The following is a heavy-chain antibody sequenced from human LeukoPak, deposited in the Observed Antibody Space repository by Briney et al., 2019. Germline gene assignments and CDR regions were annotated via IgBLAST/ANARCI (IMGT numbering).Heavy chain of an antibody. V-gene: IGHV3-23*01. CDR3: AGKGLVGTYYYYYMDV. D-gene: IGHD1-14*01. J-gene: IGHJ6*03. Sequence: PGGSLRLSCAASGFTFSSYAMSWVRQAPGKGLEWVSAISGSGGSTYYADSVKGRFTISRDNSKNTLYLQMNSLRAEDTAVYYCAGKGLVGTYYYYYMDVWGQRDHGHRLL. CDR1: GFTFSSYA. CDR2: ISGSGGST.